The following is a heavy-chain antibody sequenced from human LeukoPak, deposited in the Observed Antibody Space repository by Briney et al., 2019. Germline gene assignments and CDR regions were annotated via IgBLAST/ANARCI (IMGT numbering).Heavy chain of an antibody. CDR3: ARDKEESSGWYAYYYYGTDV. Sequence: GGSLRLSCAASGFTFSDYYMSWIRQAPGKGLEWVSYISSSSSYTNYADSVKGRFTISRDNAKNSLYLQMNGLRTEDTAVYYCARDKEESSGWYAYYYYGTDVWGKGTTVTVSS. CDR2: ISSSSSYT. J-gene: IGHJ6*04. D-gene: IGHD6-19*01. CDR1: GFTFSDYY. V-gene: IGHV3-11*06.